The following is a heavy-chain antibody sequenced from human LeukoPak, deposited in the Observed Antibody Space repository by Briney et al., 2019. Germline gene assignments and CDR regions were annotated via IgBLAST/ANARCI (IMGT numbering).Heavy chain of an antibody. Sequence: GGSLRLSCAASGFTFSSYAMSWVRQAPGKGLEWVSAISGSGGSTYYADSVKGWFTISRDNSKNTLYLQMNSLRAEDTAVYYCAKDRAIVVVPAGWFDPWGQGTLVTVSS. CDR2: ISGSGGST. D-gene: IGHD2-2*01. CDR3: AKDRAIVVVPAGWFDP. J-gene: IGHJ5*02. V-gene: IGHV3-23*01. CDR1: GFTFSSYA.